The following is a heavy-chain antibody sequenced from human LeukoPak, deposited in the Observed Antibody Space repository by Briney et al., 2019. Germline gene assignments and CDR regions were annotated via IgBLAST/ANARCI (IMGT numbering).Heavy chain of an antibody. D-gene: IGHD1-26*01. J-gene: IGHJ4*02. CDR3: ARVNILAGALDY. V-gene: IGHV3-21*01. CDR1: GFTFSSYS. CDR2: ISSSSSYI. Sequence: GGSLRLSCAASGFTFSSYSMNWVRQAPGKGLEWVSSISSSSSYIYYADSVKGRFTISRDNAKNSLYLQMNSLRAEDTAVYYCARVNILAGALDYWGQGTLVTVSP.